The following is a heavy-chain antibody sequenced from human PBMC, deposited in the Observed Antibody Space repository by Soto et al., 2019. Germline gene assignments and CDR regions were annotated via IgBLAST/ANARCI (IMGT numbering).Heavy chain of an antibody. Sequence: EVQLVESGGGLVQPGGSLRLSCAASGFTVSSNYMSWVRQAPGKGLEWVSVIYSGGSTYYADSVKGRFTISRDNSKNTLYLQMNSLRAEDTAVYYCARARYNWNDGYYFDYWGQGTLVTVSS. CDR3: ARARYNWNDGYYFDY. D-gene: IGHD1-20*01. J-gene: IGHJ4*02. CDR2: IYSGGST. CDR1: GFTVSSNY. V-gene: IGHV3-66*01.